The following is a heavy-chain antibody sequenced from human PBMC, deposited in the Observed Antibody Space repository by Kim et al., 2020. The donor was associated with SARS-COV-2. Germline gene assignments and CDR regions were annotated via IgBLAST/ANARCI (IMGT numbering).Heavy chain of an antibody. CDR2: IKQDGSEK. CDR3: ARDRGYDYYYYYYGMDV. V-gene: IGHV3-7*01. D-gene: IGHD5-12*01. Sequence: GGSLRLSCAASGFTFSSYWMSWVRQAPGKGLEWVANIKQDGSEKYYVDSVKGRFTISRDNAKNSLYLQMNSLRAEDTAVYYCARDRGYDYYYYYYGMDVWGQGTTVTVSS. CDR1: GFTFSSYW. J-gene: IGHJ6*02.